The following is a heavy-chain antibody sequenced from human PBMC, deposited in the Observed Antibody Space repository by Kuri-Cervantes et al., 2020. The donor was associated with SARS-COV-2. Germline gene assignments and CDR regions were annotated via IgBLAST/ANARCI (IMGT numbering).Heavy chain of an antibody. J-gene: IGHJ4*02. CDR2: IYYSGTT. D-gene: IGHD5-18*01. CDR1: GGSISSGDYY. CDR3: AREPWGYGPGGY. Sequence: SETLSPTCTVSGGSISSGDYYWTWIRQPPGKGLEWIGYIYYSGTTSYNPSLKSRVTISVDTSKNQFSLRLSSVTAADTAVYYCAREPWGYGPGGYWGQGTLVTVSS. V-gene: IGHV4-30-4*01.